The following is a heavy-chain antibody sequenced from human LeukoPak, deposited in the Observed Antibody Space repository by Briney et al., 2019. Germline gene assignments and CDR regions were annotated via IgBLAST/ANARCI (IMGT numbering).Heavy chain of an antibody. V-gene: IGHV3-23*01. CDR1: GFTFSTYA. J-gene: IGHJ3*02. D-gene: IGHD1-1*01. Sequence: GGSLRLSCAASGFTFSTYAVNWVRQAPGKGLEWVSAITGSGGATYYADSVKGRFNISRDNSRNTLYLQMNSLRAEDTAVYYCAKDRDIRKWYKDAFHIWGLGTLVTVSS. CDR3: AKDRDIRKWYKDAFHI. CDR2: ITGSGGAT.